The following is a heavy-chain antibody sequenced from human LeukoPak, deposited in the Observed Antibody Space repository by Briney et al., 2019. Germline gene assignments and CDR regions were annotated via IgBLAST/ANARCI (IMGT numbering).Heavy chain of an antibody. CDR1: GFTFSSYA. D-gene: IGHD2-2*01. V-gene: IGHV3-30-3*01. J-gene: IGHJ6*03. CDR3: ARDEGYCSSTSCYLGYYYYYYYMDV. CDR2: ISYDGSNK. Sequence: GRSLRLSCAASGFTFSSYAMHWVRQAPGKGLEWVAVISYDGSNKYYADSVKGRFTMSRDNSKNTLYLQMNSLRAEDTAVYYCARDEGYCSSTSCYLGYYYYYYYMDVWGKGTTVTVSS.